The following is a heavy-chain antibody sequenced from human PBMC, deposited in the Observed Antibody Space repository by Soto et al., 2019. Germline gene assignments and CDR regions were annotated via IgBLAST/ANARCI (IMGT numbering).Heavy chain of an antibody. CDR2: ISSAGSYI. J-gene: IGHJ6*02. V-gene: IGHV3-11*06. CDR1: GFSFSDFY. Sequence: GSLRLSCAASGFSFSDFYMSWIRQAPGKGLAWISSISSAGSYINYAGSLKGRFTISRDNANNSVFLHLTSLRAEDTAVYYCARSRLYSGLDVWGQGTTVTVSS. CDR3: ARSRLYSGLDV. D-gene: IGHD6-6*01.